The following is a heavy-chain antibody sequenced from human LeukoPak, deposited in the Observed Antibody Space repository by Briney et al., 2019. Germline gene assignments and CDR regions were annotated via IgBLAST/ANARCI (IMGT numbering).Heavy chain of an antibody. CDR1: GFTFSSYA. CDR2: ISGSGGST. V-gene: IGHV3-23*01. CDR3: TREGGWDY. D-gene: IGHD2-15*01. Sequence: GGSLRLSCAASGFTFSSYAMSWVRQAPGKGLDWVSSISGSGGSTFYADSVKGRFTISRGNAKKSLYLQMNSLRDDDTAMYYCTREGGWDYWGQGTLVTVSS. J-gene: IGHJ4*02.